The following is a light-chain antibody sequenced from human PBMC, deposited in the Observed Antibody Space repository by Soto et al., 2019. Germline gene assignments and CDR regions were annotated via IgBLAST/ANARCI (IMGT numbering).Light chain of an antibody. CDR2: GAS. Sequence: EIVLTQSPGTLSLSPGERATLSCRASQSVSSSYLAWYQQKPGQAPRLLIYGASGRATGIPDRFSGSGSGTDFTLTISRLEPEDCAVYYCQQYGSSRWFTFGPGTKVDI. CDR3: QQYGSSRWFT. J-gene: IGKJ3*01. CDR1: QSVSSSY. V-gene: IGKV3-20*01.